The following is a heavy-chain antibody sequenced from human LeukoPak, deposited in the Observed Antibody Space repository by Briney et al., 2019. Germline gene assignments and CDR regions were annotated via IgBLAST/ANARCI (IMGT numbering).Heavy chain of an antibody. CDR3: ARRGWGPGYFDY. CDR1: GGSISSSSYY. Sequence: SETLSLTCTVSGGSISSSSYYWGWIRQPPGKGLEWIGSIYYSGSTYYNPSLKSRVTISVDTSKNQFSLKLSSVTAADTAVYYCARRGWGPGYFDYWGQGTLVTVSS. J-gene: IGHJ4*02. D-gene: IGHD3-16*01. V-gene: IGHV4-39*01. CDR2: IYYSGST.